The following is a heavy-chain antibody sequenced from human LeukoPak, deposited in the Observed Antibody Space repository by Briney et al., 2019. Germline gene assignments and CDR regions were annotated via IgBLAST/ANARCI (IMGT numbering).Heavy chain of an antibody. J-gene: IGHJ4*02. CDR2: INHSGST. CDR3: AGSSGYYSH. CDR1: GGSFSGYY. V-gene: IGHV4-34*01. Sequence: PSETLSLTCAAYGGSFSGYYWSWIRQPPGKGLEWIGEINHSGSTNYNPSLKSRVTISVDTSKNQFSLKLSSVTAADTAVYYCAGSSGYYSHWGQGTLVTVSS. D-gene: IGHD3-22*01.